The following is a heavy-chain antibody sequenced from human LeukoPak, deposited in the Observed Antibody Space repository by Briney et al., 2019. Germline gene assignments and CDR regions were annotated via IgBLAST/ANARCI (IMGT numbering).Heavy chain of an antibody. D-gene: IGHD3-16*01. V-gene: IGHV3-30*02. CDR3: ACLGDFDY. CDR2: IRYDGSNK. Sequence: GGSLRLSCAASGFTFSSYEMNWVRQAPGKGLEWVAFIRYDGSNKYYADSVKGRFTISRDNSKNTLYLQMNSLRAEDTAVYYCACLGDFDYWGQGTLVTVSS. J-gene: IGHJ4*02. CDR1: GFTFSSYE.